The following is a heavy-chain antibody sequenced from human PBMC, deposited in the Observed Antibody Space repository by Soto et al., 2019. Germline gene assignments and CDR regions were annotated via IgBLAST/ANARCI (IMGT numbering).Heavy chain of an antibody. Sequence: GGSLRLSCAASGFTFSNAWMNWVRQAPGKGLEWVGRIKSKTDGGTTDYAAPVKGRFTISRDDSKNTLYLQMNSLKTEDTAVYYCTTEWEYCTNGVCYGTYYYYGMDVWGQGTTVTVSS. CDR2: IKSKTDGGTT. V-gene: IGHV3-15*07. D-gene: IGHD2-8*01. CDR3: TTEWEYCTNGVCYGTYYYYGMDV. J-gene: IGHJ6*02. CDR1: GFTFSNAW.